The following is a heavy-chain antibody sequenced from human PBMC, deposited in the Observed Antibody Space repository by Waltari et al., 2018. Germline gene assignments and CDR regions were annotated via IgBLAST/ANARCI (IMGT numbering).Heavy chain of an antibody. Sequence: QLQLQESGPGLVKPSGTLSLTCAVSGASVSSPYWWSWVRQSPQKRLEWIGQVHGSGRTNYNPSFASRITVSLDTSNNLFALKVTSATAADTAVYYCARDRGRGLYLDTWGPGTLVTVSP. CDR1: GASVSSPYW. J-gene: IGHJ5*02. CDR2: VHGSGRT. CDR3: ARDRGRGLYLDT. V-gene: IGHV4-4*02. D-gene: IGHD2-15*01.